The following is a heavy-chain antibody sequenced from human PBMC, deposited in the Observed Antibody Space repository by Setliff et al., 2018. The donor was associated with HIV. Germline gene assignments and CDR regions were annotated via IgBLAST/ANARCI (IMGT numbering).Heavy chain of an antibody. Sequence: PSETLSLTCTVSGGSISSGGYYWSWIRQHPGKGLEWIGYIYYSGSTYYNPSLKSRVTISVDISKNQFSLKLSSVTAADTAVYYCARVFTVAGTYYYYYMDVWGKGTTVTVSS. D-gene: IGHD6-19*01. CDR3: ARVFTVAGTYYYYYMDV. CDR2: IYYSGST. CDR1: GGSISSGGYY. J-gene: IGHJ6*03. V-gene: IGHV4-31*03.